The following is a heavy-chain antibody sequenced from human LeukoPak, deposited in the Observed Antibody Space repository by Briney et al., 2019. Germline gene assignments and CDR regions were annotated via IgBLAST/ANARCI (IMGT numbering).Heavy chain of an antibody. J-gene: IGHJ5*01. Sequence: SESLSLTCAVSGDSINSDYWSWIRQPPGKGLEWIGYIYYTGSTNYNPSLKSRVTISVDTSKNQFSLKLNSVTAADTAVYYCARLATPSTVAARGRSWFESWGQGTLVTVSS. CDR1: GDSINSDY. V-gene: IGHV4-59*01. CDR3: ARLATPSTVAARGRSWFES. CDR2: IYYTGST. D-gene: IGHD6-6*01.